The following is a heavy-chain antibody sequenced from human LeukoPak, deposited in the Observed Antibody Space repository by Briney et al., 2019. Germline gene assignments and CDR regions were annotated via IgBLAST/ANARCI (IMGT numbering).Heavy chain of an antibody. Sequence: GGSLRLSCAASGFTFSSYSMNWVRQAPGKGLEWVSSISSSSSYIYYADSVKGRFTISRDNAKNSLYLQMNSLRAEDAAVYYCARGRCYDFWSGYCAVDYWGQGTLVTVSS. CDR2: ISSSSSYI. CDR1: GFTFSSYS. V-gene: IGHV3-21*01. J-gene: IGHJ4*02. CDR3: ARGRCYDFWSGYCAVDY. D-gene: IGHD3-3*01.